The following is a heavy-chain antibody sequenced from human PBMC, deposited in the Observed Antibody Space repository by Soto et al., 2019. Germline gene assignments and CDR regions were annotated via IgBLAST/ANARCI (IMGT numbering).Heavy chain of an antibody. CDR3: ARDRHDILTGYYFDY. J-gene: IGHJ4*02. D-gene: IGHD3-9*01. V-gene: IGHV4-31*03. CDR2: IYYSGST. Sequence: SETLSLTCTVSGGSISSGGYYWSWIRQHPGKGLEWIGYIYYSGSTYYNPSLKSRVSISVDTSKNQFSLKLSSVTAADTALYYCARDRHDILTGYYFDYWGQGTLVTVSS. CDR1: GGSISSGGYY.